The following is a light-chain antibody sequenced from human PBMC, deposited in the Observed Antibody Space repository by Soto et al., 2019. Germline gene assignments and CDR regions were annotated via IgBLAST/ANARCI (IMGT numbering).Light chain of an antibody. J-gene: IGKJ2*01. CDR2: DAS. CDR1: QSVNSY. Sequence: EIVLTQSPATLSLSPGERATLSCRASQSVNSYLAWYQQKPGQAPRLLIYDASSRATGIPARFSGSGSGTDFTITISSLEPEDFAVYYCQQRSNWPMYTFGQGTKLEIK. V-gene: IGKV3-11*01. CDR3: QQRSNWPMYT.